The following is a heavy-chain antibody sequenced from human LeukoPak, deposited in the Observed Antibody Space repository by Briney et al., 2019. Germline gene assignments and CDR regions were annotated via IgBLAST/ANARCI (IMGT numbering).Heavy chain of an antibody. V-gene: IGHV4-31*03. D-gene: IGHD3-9*01. CDR3: ARVFRYFDWLSQDWFDP. Sequence: SETLSLTCTVSGGSISSSSYYWSWIRQHPGKGLEWIGYIYYSGSTYYNPSLKSRVTISVDTSKNQFSLKLSSVTAADTAVYYCARVFRYFDWLSQDWFDPWGQGTLVTVSS. CDR1: GGSISSSSYY. CDR2: IYYSGST. J-gene: IGHJ5*02.